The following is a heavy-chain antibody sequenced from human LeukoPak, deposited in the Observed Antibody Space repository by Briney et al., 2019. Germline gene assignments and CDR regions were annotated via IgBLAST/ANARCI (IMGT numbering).Heavy chain of an antibody. V-gene: IGHV3-30*18. D-gene: IGHD6-19*01. Sequence: PGGSLRLSCAASGFTFSSYGMHWVRQAPGKGLEWVAVISYDGSNKYYADSVKGRFTISRDNSKNTLYLQMNSLRAEDTAVYYCAKDRDSSGLNWFDLWGQGTLVTVSS. J-gene: IGHJ5*02. CDR1: GFTFSSYG. CDR3: AKDRDSSGLNWFDL. CDR2: ISYDGSNK.